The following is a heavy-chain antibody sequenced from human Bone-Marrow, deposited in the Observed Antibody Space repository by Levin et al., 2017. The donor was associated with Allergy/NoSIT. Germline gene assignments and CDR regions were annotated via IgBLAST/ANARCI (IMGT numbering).Heavy chain of an antibody. CDR1: GASISVGGYF. CDR3: AIDGGRCSSTSCYRGGNDH. D-gene: IGHD2-2*02. Sequence: LRLSCSVSGASISVGGYFWSWIRHHPGKGLEWIGYIHYSGPTYYNPSLKSRLSISVDTSKNQFSLKLSSVTAADTAVYYCAIDGGRCSSTSCYRGGNDHWGPGTLVTVSS. CDR2: IHYSGPT. J-gene: IGHJ4*02. V-gene: IGHV4-31*03.